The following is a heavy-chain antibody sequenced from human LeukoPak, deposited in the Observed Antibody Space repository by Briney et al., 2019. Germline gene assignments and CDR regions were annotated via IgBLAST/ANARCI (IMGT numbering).Heavy chain of an antibody. D-gene: IGHD1-1*01. CDR3: AREGGTGFDY. CDR1: GGSISSYY. V-gene: IGHV4-59*01. CDR2: IYYSGGT. J-gene: IGHJ4*02. Sequence: SETLSLTCTVSGGSISSYYWSWIRQPPGKGLEWIGYIYYSGGTNYNPSLKSRVTISVDTSKNQFSLKLSSVTAADTAVYYCAREGGTGFDYWGQGTLVTVSS.